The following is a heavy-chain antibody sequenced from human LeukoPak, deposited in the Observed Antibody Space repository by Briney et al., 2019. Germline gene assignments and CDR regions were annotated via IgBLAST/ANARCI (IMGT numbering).Heavy chain of an antibody. J-gene: IGHJ6*02. Sequence: ASVKVSCKASGCTFTSYYMHWVRQAPGQGLEWMGIINPSGGSTSYAQKFQGRVTMTRDTSTSTVYMELSSLRSEDTAVYYCARPQNSSSWAYYYGMDVWGQGTTVTVSS. CDR3: ARPQNSSSWAYYYGMDV. CDR2: INPSGGST. D-gene: IGHD6-6*01. CDR1: GCTFTSYY. V-gene: IGHV1-46*01.